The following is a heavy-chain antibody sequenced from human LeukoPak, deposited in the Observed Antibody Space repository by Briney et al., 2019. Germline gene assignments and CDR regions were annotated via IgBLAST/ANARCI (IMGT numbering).Heavy chain of an antibody. V-gene: IGHV3-48*01. J-gene: IGHJ4*02. CDR1: GFSFSSYS. D-gene: IGHD5-18*01. CDR3: ARRSYGNGFDY. Sequence: GGSLRLSCAASGFSFSSYSMNWVRQAPGKGLEWVSYISSSSSTIYYADSVKGRFTISRDNAKNSLYLQMNSLRAEDTAVYYCARRSYGNGFDYWGQGTLVTVSS. CDR2: ISSSSSTI.